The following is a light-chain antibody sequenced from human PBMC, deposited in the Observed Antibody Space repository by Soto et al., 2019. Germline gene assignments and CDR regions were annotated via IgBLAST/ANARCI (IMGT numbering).Light chain of an antibody. CDR1: QSISTW. CDR2: NAS. J-gene: IGKJ4*01. Sequence: DIQMTQSPSTLSASAGDRVTITCRASQSISTWLAWYQQKPGIAPKLLIYNASSLESGVPSGLSGSGFGTAFTLTISSLQPDDFATYYCQQYKSYSISFDGGTKVEIK. CDR3: QQYKSYSIS. V-gene: IGKV1-5*03.